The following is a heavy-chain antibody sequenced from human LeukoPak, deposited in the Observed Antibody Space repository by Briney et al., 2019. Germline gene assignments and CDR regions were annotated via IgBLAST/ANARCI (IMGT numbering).Heavy chain of an antibody. Sequence: GGSLRLSCAASGFTFSSYYMSWVRQAPGKGLEWVANIKEDGSEKYYVDSVKGRFTISRDNAKNSLYLQMNSLRAEDTAVYYCAKSIARRSDFFDPWGQGTLVTVSS. J-gene: IGHJ5*02. D-gene: IGHD6-6*01. V-gene: IGHV3-7*01. CDR2: IKEDGSEK. CDR1: GFTFSSYY. CDR3: AKSIARRSDFFDP.